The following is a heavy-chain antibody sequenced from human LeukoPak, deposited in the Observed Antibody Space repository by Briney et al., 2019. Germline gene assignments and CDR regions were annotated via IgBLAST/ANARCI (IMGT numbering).Heavy chain of an antibody. D-gene: IGHD3-16*01. CDR1: DNSISSYY. V-gene: IGHV4-59*08. J-gene: IGHJ2*01. Sequence: SETLCLTCTVSDNSISSYYRSWIRQPPGKGPEWIAYIYSSGATSYNPSLRRRVSISLDTSNNQFSLKLSCVAAADTAVYYCAGLKGGAYFDLWGRGTLVTVS. CDR3: AGLKGGAYFDL. CDR2: IYSSGAT.